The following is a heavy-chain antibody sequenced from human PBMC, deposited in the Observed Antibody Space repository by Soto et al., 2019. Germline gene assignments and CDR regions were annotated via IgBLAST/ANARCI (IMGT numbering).Heavy chain of an antibody. CDR1: GFTFSNCA. D-gene: IGHD6-19*01. Sequence: EVQLLESGGGLVQPGGSLRLSCAASGFTFSNCAMTWVRQAPGKGLQWVSAISGSGSSTKYADSVKGRFTISRDNSKTTLSLQMNSLRGEDTAVYYCARGRGDSSGWIPPAQLYYGIDVWGQGTTVTVSS. V-gene: IGHV3-23*01. CDR2: ISGSGSST. J-gene: IGHJ6*02. CDR3: ARGRGDSSGWIPPAQLYYGIDV.